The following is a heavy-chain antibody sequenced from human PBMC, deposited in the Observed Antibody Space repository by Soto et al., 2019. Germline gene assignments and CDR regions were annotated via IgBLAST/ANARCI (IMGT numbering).Heavy chain of an antibody. CDR3: SGGVGDAF. D-gene: IGHD1-26*01. Sequence: EVHLVESGGGLGQTGGSLRLSCAIFESTVSRDWMNWVRQAPGKGLEWVAHINQDGSEKYYVDSVKGRFTISRDNAKKSLYLQMNSLRPADTAMYYCSGGVGDAFWGQGTLVTVSS. CDR1: ESTVSRDW. CDR2: INQDGSEK. V-gene: IGHV3-7*04. J-gene: IGHJ4*02.